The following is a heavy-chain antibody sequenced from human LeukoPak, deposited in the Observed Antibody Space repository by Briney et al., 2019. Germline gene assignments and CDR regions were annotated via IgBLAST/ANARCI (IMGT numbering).Heavy chain of an antibody. Sequence: GGSLRLSCAASGFTFRDYWMHWVRQAPGKGLEWVAVIWYDGSNKYYADSVKGRFTISRDNSKNTLYLQMNSLRAEDTAVYYCAKTSGYPPQDYYMDVWGKGTTVTVSS. CDR3: AKTSGYPPQDYYMDV. CDR2: IWYDGSNK. J-gene: IGHJ6*03. D-gene: IGHD3-22*01. V-gene: IGHV3-33*06. CDR1: GFTFRDYW.